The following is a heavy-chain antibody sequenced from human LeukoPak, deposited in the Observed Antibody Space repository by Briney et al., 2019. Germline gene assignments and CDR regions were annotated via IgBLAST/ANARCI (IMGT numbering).Heavy chain of an antibody. J-gene: IGHJ4*02. CDR3: ARDIGATAAWFGDSLSY. CDR2: INQTGFEK. CDR1: EFTFNNYW. D-gene: IGHD3-10*01. Sequence: GGSLRLSCTASEFTFNNYWMTWVRQAPGKGLQWVAYINQTGFEKNYVDSVKGRFTISKDNAKNSLYLQMNSLRAEDTAVYYCARDIGATAAWFGDSLSYWGQGTLVTVSS. V-gene: IGHV3-7*03.